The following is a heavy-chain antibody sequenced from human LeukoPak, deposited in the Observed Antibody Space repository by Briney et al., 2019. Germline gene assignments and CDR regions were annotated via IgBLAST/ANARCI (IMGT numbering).Heavy chain of an antibody. D-gene: IGHD1-1*01. CDR3: RAHYTAVLFSANRLVNDNAFDN. J-gene: IGHJ3*02. V-gene: IGHV1-46*01. CDR1: GYTFTSYY. Sequence: VASVKVSCKASGYTFTSYYMHWVRQAPGQGRDWMGIINPSGGSTSYAQKFQGRVTMTRDMTTSTVYMELSSLRSEDTAVNCCRAHYTAVLFSANRLVNDNAFDNWGQGTMVTVSS. CDR2: INPSGGST.